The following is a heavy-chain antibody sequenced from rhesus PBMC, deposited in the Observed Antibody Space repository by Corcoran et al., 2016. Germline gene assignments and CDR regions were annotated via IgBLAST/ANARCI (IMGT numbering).Heavy chain of an antibody. CDR2: ISYSGST. V-gene: IGHV4-122*02. Sequence: QVQLQESGPGLVKPSETLSLTCAVSGGSLRSSYYYWIWLRQAPGKGLEVIGYISYSGSTSYNPSLKSRVTISRDTSKNQFSLKLSSVTAADTAVYYCARHLRGSLHYFDYWGQGVLVTVSS. CDR3: ARHLRGSLHYFDY. J-gene: IGHJ4*01. CDR1: GGSLRSSYYY. D-gene: IGHD3-9*01.